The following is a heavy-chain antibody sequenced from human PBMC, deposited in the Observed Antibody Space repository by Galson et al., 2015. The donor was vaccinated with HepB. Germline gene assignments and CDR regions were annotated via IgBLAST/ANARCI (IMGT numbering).Heavy chain of an antibody. Sequence: SLRLSCAASGFIFSNYALSWVRQAPGKGLEWVSVIRAGGGSTYCADSVKGRFTISRDTPKKTLHLQMNSLRVEDTAIYYCAKGSLAQWLVQDYWGQGTLVTVSS. CDR3: AKGSLAQWLVQDY. D-gene: IGHD6-19*01. CDR1: GFIFSNYA. J-gene: IGHJ4*02. CDR2: IRAGGGST. V-gene: IGHV3-23*01.